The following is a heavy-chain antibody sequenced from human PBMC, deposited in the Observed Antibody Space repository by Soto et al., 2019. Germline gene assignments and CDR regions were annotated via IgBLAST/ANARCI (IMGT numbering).Heavy chain of an antibody. CDR1: GYTFTSYA. D-gene: IGHD1-20*01. CDR2: INAGNGNT. V-gene: IGHV1-3*01. CDR3: ASMQESITGTTYYYYYGMDV. J-gene: IGHJ6*02. Sequence: RASVKVSCKASGYTFTSYAMHWVRQAPGQRLEWMGWINAGNGNTKYSQKFQGRVTITRDTSASTAYMELSSLRSEDTAVYYCASMQESITGTTYYYYYGMDVWGQGTTVTVSS.